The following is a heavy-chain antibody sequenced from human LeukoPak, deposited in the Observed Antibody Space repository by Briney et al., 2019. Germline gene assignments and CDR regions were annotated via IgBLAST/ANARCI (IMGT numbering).Heavy chain of an antibody. CDR1: GGTFSSYA. CDR2: IIPIFGTA. Sequence: SVKVSCKASGGTFSSYAISWVRQAPGQGLERMGGIIPIFGTANYAQKFQGRVTITADESTSTAYMELSSLRSEDTAVYYCARASPIYGAYYYYYMDVWGKGTTVTVSS. J-gene: IGHJ6*03. D-gene: IGHD3-3*01. CDR3: ARASPIYGAYYYYYMDV. V-gene: IGHV1-69*13.